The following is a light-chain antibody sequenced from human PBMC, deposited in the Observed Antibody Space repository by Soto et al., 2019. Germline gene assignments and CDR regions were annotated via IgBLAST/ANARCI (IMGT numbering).Light chain of an antibody. CDR1: QGVTTS. CDR2: EVS. V-gene: IGKV3-15*01. J-gene: IGKJ5*01. CDR3: QQYNNWPFS. Sequence: VMTQSPAPLSVSPGEGATLSCRAGQGVTTSFAWYQQKSGQSPRLLIYEVSTRATGVPARFSGTGSETDFTLTISGLQSDDSAVYFCQQYNNWPFSFGQGTRLEIK.